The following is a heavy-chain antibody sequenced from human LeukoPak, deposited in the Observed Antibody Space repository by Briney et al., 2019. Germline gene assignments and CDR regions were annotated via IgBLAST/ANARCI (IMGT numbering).Heavy chain of an antibody. CDR3: ARHGYCSSTSCLNDAFDI. Sequence: SETLSLTCTVSGGSISSYYWSWIRQPPGKGLEWIGYIYYSGSTNYNPSLKSRATISVDTSKNQFSLKLSSVTAADTAVYYCARHGYCSSTSCLNDAFDIWGQGTMVTVSS. V-gene: IGHV4-59*01. CDR1: GGSISSYY. D-gene: IGHD2-2*01. J-gene: IGHJ3*02. CDR2: IYYSGST.